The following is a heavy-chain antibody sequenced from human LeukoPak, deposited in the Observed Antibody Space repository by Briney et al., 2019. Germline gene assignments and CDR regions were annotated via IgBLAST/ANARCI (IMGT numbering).Heavy chain of an antibody. CDR3: AREPSKDGMDV. J-gene: IGHJ6*02. D-gene: IGHD2-2*01. Sequence: SSETLSLTCTVSGGSISSGGYYWSWIRQHPGKVLEWIGYIYYSGSTYYNPSLKSRVTISVDTSKNQFSLKLSSVTAADTAVYYCAREPSKDGMDVWGQGTTVTVSS. CDR2: IYYSGST. V-gene: IGHV4-31*03. CDR1: GGSISSGGYY.